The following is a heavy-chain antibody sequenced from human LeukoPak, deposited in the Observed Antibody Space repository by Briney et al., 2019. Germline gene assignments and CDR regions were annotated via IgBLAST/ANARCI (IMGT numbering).Heavy chain of an antibody. J-gene: IGHJ4*02. CDR2: IYPGDSDT. CDR1: GYSFSDQW. V-gene: IGHV5-51*01. CDR3: ARLGISGWYGFDL. Sequence: GESLKISCEGSGYSFSDQWIAWVCQMPGKGLEWMGIIYPGDSDTRYSPSFRGQVTISADKSFNTAYLQWTSLQASDSAMYFCARLGISGWYGFDLWGPGTLVTVSS. D-gene: IGHD6-19*01.